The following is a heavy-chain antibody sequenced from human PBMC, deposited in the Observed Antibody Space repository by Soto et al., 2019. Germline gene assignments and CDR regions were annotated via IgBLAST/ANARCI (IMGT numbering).Heavy chain of an antibody. D-gene: IGHD6-13*01. Sequence: PGGSLRLSCAASGFTFSSYAMSWVHQAPGRGLEWVSAISRSGGSTYYADSVKGRFTISRDNSKNTLYLQMNSLRAEDTAVYYCAKLSSPINDIPAAGPDYWGQGPLVPVSP. J-gene: IGHJ4*02. CDR3: AKLSSPINDIPAAGPDY. V-gene: IGHV3-23*01. CDR1: GFTFSSYA. CDR2: ISRSGGST.